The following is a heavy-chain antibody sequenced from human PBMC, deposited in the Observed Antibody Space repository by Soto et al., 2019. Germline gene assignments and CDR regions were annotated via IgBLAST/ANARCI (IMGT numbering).Heavy chain of an antibody. J-gene: IGHJ4*02. CDR3: ARGGRKWLLRYFDC. CDR1: GDSISSGYH. Sequence: SETLSLTCAVSGDSISSGYHWAWIRQPPGKGLEWVASIYHSGTTYYNPSLTSRVTISVDTSKNQFSLKLSSVTAADTAVYYCARGGRKWLLRYFDCWGQGTLVTVSS. CDR2: IYHSGTT. V-gene: IGHV4-38-2*01. D-gene: IGHD3-22*01.